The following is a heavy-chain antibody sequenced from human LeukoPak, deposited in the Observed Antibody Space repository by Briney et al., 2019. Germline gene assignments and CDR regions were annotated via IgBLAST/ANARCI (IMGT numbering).Heavy chain of an antibody. J-gene: IGHJ5*02. CDR2: ISGSGGST. D-gene: IGHD3-3*01. CDR1: GVTFSSYA. Sequence: PGGSLRLSCAASGVTFSSYAMSWVRQAPGKGLEWVSAISGSGGSTYYADSVKGRFTISRDNSKNTLYLQMNSLRAEDTAVYYCAKALYYDFWSGSHWFDPWGQGTLVTVSS. CDR3: AKALYYDFWSGSHWFDP. V-gene: IGHV3-23*01.